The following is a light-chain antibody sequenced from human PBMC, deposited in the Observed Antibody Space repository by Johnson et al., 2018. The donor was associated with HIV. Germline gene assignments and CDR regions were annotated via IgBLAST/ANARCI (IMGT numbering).Light chain of an antibody. CDR3: GTWDSSLSP. Sequence: QSVLTQPPSVSAAPGQKVTISCSGSSSNIGNNYVSWYQHLPGTAPKLLIYENNKRPSGIPDRFSGSKSGTSATLGITGLQTGDEADYYCGTWDSSLSPFGTGTKVTVL. J-gene: IGLJ1*01. V-gene: IGLV1-51*01. CDR1: SSNIGNNY. CDR2: ENN.